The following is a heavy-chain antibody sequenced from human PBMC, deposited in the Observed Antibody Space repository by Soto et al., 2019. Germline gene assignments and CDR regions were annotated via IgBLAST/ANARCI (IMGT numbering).Heavy chain of an antibody. CDR1: GFTFISYS. V-gene: IGHV3-48*02. J-gene: IGHJ4*02. CDR2: ISSSSSSI. Sequence: GGSLRLSCAASGFTFISYSMNWVRQAPGEGLEWISYISSSSSSIYYADSVQGRFTISRDNAKNSLYLQMNSLRDEDTAVYYCARDSAPGWHFDYWGRGTLVTVSS. D-gene: IGHD6-19*01. CDR3: ARDSAPGWHFDY.